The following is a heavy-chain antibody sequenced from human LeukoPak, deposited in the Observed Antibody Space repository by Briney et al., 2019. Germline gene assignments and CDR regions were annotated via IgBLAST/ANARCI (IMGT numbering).Heavy chain of an antibody. CDR1: GGSISSGGYY. D-gene: IGHD5-12*01. Sequence: SETLSLTCTVSGGSISSGGYYWSWIRQPPGKGLEWIGYIHYSGNSNYNSFLKSRVTISVDTSKNQFSLNLNSVTAADTAMYYCARDGQFGGYRGFWYFDLWGRGTLVTVSS. V-gene: IGHV4-61*08. J-gene: IGHJ2*01. CDR3: ARDGQFGGYRGFWYFDL. CDR2: IHYSGNS.